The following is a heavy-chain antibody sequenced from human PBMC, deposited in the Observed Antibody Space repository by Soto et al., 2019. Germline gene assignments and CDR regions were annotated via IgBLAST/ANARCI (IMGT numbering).Heavy chain of an antibody. V-gene: IGHV3-23*01. Sequence: GESLKISCAASGFTFSSYAMSWVRQAPGKGLEWVSAISGSGGSTYYADSVKGRFTISRDNSKNTLYLQMNSLRAEDTAVYYCAKKGASFWSGYIDYWGQGTLVTVSS. CDR3: AKKGASFWSGYIDY. J-gene: IGHJ4*02. D-gene: IGHD3-3*01. CDR1: GFTFSSYA. CDR2: ISGSGGST.